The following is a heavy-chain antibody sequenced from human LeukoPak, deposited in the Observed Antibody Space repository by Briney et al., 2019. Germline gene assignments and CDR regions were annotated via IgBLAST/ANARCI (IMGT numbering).Heavy chain of an antibody. CDR2: MTNDGSRI. V-gene: IGHV3-74*01. CDR3: ARPLSLYGDHDDAFDI. Sequence: GGSLRLSCAASGFSFRTYWMHWVRQAPGKGLVWVAYMTNDGSRISYADSVKGRFTISRDNSKNTLYLQMNSLRAEDTAVYYCARPLSLYGDHDDAFDIWGQGTMVTVSS. D-gene: IGHD4-17*01. J-gene: IGHJ3*02. CDR1: GFSFRTYW.